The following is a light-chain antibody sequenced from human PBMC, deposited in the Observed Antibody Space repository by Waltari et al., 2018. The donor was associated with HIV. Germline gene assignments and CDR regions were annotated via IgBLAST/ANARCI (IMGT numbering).Light chain of an antibody. V-gene: IGLV2-23*02. CDR1: SSVVGVYNL. CDR3: CASAGSTTYVI. Sequence: QSALTQPSTLSGSHGQSTSIAYTGTSSVVGVYNLVSSYQQHPGKAPKLMIYGVSKRPPGVSNRLSGSKSGNTASLTISGLQAEVEADYYCCASAGSTTYVIFGGGTKLTVL. J-gene: IGLJ2*01. CDR2: GVS.